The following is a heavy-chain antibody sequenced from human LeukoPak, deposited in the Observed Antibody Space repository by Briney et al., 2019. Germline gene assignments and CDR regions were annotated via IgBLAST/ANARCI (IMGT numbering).Heavy chain of an antibody. V-gene: IGHV3-30*18. D-gene: IGHD1-14*01. CDR2: ISYDGSNK. J-gene: IGHJ4*02. CDR3: AKDHLPNPYYFDY. Sequence: PGRSLRLSCAASGFTFSSYGMHWVRQAPGKGLEWVAVISYDGSNKYYADSVKGRFTISRDNSKNTLYLQMNSLRAEDTAVYYCAKDHLPNPYYFDYWGQGTLVTVSS. CDR1: GFTFSSYG.